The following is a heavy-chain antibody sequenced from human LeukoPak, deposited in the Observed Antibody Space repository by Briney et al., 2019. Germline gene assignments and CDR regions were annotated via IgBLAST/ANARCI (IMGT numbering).Heavy chain of an antibody. D-gene: IGHD3-10*01. CDR1: GGSISSYY. Sequence: SETLSLTCTVSGGSISSYYRSGIRQPPGKGLEWIGYIYYSGSTTYNPSLKSRVTISVDTSQNQFSLKLSSVPAADTAVYYCARGGWFGEFGDAFDIWGQGTMVTVSS. CDR2: IYYSGST. J-gene: IGHJ3*02. V-gene: IGHV4-59*01. CDR3: ARGGWFGEFGDAFDI.